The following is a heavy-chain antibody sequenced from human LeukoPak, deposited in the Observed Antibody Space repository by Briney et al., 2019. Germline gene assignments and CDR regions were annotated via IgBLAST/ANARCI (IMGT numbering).Heavy chain of an antibody. V-gene: IGHV4-59*12. Sequence: SETLSLTCTVSGGSISSYYWSWIRQPPGKGLEWIGYIYYSGSTNYNPPLKSRVTISVDTSKNQFSLKLSSVTAADTAVYYCARDLNADWGQGTMVTVSS. J-gene: IGHJ3*01. CDR3: ARDLNAD. D-gene: IGHD2-2*01. CDR2: IYYSGST. CDR1: GGSISSYY.